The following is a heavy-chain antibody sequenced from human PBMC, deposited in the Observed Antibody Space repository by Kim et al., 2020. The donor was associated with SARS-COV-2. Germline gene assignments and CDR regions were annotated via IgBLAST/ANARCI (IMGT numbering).Heavy chain of an antibody. V-gene: IGHV3-23*01. J-gene: IGHJ4*02. D-gene: IGHD3-22*01. CDR2: T. Sequence: TYYVDSVKGRFTISRDNSKGTLYLQMNNLRAEDTAVYYCAKGYRNGYDYWGQGTLVTVSS. CDR3: AKGYRNGYDY.